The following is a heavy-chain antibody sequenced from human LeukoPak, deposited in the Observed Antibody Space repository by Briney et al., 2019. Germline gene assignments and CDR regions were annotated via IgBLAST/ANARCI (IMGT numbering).Heavy chain of an antibody. V-gene: IGHV3-23*01. D-gene: IGHD2-15*01. J-gene: IGHJ6*04. CDR3: AKGLGYCSGGSCYSHYYYGMDV. CDR2: IRGIGGST. Sequence: GESLSLSCAASASSFSSYALSWVRQAPGKGLEWVSAIRGIGGSTYYADSGKGRFTISRDNSKNTLYLQMNSLRAEDTAVYYCAKGLGYCSGGSCYSHYYYGMDVWGKGTTVTVSS. CDR1: ASSFSSYA.